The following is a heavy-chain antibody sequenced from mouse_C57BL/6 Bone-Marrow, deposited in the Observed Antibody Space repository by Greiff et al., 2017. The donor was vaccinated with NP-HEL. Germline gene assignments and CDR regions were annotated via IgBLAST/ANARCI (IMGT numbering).Heavy chain of an antibody. J-gene: IGHJ4*01. Sequence: VQLQQSGAELVRPGASVKLSCTASGFNIKDDYMHWVKQRPEQGLEWIGWIDPENGDTEYASKFQGKAPITADTSSNTAYLQLSSLTSEDTAVYYCTTQDYDYYAMDYWGQGTSVTVSS. CDR2: IDPENGDT. V-gene: IGHV14-4*01. D-gene: IGHD1-1*01. CDR1: GFNIKDDY. CDR3: TTQDYDYYAMDY.